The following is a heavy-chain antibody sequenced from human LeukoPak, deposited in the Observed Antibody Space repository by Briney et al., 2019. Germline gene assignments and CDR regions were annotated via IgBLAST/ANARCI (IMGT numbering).Heavy chain of an antibody. V-gene: IGHV1-18*01. CDR3: ARVYSGSYFDY. D-gene: IGHD1-26*01. CDR1: GYTFTSYD. Sequence: WASVKVSCKASGYTFTSYDINWVRQATGQGLEWMGWISAYNGNTNYAQKLQGRVTMTTDTSTSTAYMELRSLRSDDTAVYYCARVYSGSYFDYWGQGTLVTVSS. CDR2: ISAYNGNT. J-gene: IGHJ4*02.